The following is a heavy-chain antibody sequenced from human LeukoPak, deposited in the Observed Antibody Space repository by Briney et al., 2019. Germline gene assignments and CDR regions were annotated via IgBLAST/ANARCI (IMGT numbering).Heavy chain of an antibody. J-gene: IGHJ3*02. V-gene: IGHV3-30*02. CDR1: GFTISSSA. D-gene: IGHD3-16*01. Sequence: GGSLRLSCAATGFTISSSATTWVRQAPGKGLDWVAFVRDDGSSQKYAATVKGRFTTSRDNSKNTLYLQMNNLRPEDTAVYYCTKGQLWASGRAFDIWGQGTMVTVSS. CDR3: TKGQLWASGRAFDI. CDR2: VRDDGSSQ.